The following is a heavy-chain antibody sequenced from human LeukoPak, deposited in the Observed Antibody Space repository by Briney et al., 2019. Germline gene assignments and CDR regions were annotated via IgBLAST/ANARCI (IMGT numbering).Heavy chain of an antibody. Sequence: ASVKVSCKASGYTFAGYYMHWVRQAPGQGLEWMGWINPNSGGTNYAQKFQGRVTMTRDTSISTAYTELSRLRSDDTAVYYCARGALITKLPGKEGYWGQGTLVTVSS. CDR1: GYTFAGYY. CDR2: INPNSGGT. J-gene: IGHJ4*02. CDR3: ARGALITKLPGKEGY. D-gene: IGHD3-22*01. V-gene: IGHV1-2*02.